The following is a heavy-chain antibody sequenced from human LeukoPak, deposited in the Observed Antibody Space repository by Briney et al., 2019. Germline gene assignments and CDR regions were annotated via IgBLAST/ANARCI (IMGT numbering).Heavy chain of an antibody. J-gene: IGHJ4*02. V-gene: IGHV1-69*13. CDR3: ASLSRSYYYDSSDQYFDS. Sequence: SVKVSCKASGGTFSSYAISWVRQAPGQGLEWMGGIIPIFGTANYAQKFQGRVTITADESTSTAYMELSSLRSEDTAVYYCASLSRSYYYDSSDQYFDSWGQGTLVTVSS. CDR2: IIPIFGTA. CDR1: GGTFSSYA. D-gene: IGHD3-22*01.